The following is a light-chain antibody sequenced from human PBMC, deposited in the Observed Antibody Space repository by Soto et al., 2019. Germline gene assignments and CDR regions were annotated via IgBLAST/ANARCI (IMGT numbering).Light chain of an antibody. CDR2: HAS. CDR3: QQYITYSPLT. CDR1: QSISSW. V-gene: IGKV1-5*01. Sequence: DIQMTQSPSTLSASVGDRVTITCRASQSISSWLAWYQQKPGKAPKLLIYHASGLESGVPSRFSGSGSGTEFTLTISSLQPDDFATYYCQQYITYSPLTFGGGTKLEI. J-gene: IGKJ4*01.